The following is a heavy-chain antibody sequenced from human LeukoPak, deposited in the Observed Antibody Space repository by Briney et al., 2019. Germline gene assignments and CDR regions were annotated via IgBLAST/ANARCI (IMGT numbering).Heavy chain of an antibody. D-gene: IGHD6-13*01. J-gene: IGHJ4*02. V-gene: IGHV3-7*03. Sequence: PGGSLRLSCAASGFTFSNYWMSWVRQAPGKGLEWVANIKQDGSEKYYVDSVKGRFTISRDNAKNSLYLQMNSLRAEDTAVYYCAKSDRRAAEDYWGQGTLVTVSS. CDR2: IKQDGSEK. CDR3: AKSDRRAAEDY. CDR1: GFTFSNYW.